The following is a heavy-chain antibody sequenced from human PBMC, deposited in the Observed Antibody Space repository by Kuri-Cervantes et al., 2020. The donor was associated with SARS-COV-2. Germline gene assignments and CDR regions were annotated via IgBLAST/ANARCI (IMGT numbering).Heavy chain of an antibody. J-gene: IGHJ4*02. Sequence: GESLKISCIAYGFSFRIYSMNWVRQAPGKGLEWISYVSPNSNTIYYADSVKGRFTISRDNAKNLLYLQMNSLRAEDTAEYYCAKRMNDYGDMRDYWGQGTLVTVSS. CDR1: GFSFRIYS. CDR3: AKRMNDYGDMRDY. CDR2: VSPNSNTI. D-gene: IGHD4-17*01. V-gene: IGHV3-48*01.